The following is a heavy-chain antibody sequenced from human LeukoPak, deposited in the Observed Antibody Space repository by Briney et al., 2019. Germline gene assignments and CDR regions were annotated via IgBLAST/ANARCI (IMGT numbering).Heavy chain of an antibody. J-gene: IGHJ4*02. CDR3: ARAPGDYDILTGFDY. Sequence: PGGSLRLSCAASTFTFSSYWMSWVRQAPGKGLEWVANIKQDGSEEYYVDSVKGRFTISRDNAKNSLYLQMNSLRAEDTAVYYCARAPGDYDILTGFDYWGQGTLVTVSS. D-gene: IGHD3-9*01. V-gene: IGHV3-7*01. CDR1: TFTFSSYW. CDR2: IKQDGSEE.